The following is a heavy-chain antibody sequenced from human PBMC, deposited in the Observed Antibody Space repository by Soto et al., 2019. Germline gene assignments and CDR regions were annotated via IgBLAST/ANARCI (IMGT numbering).Heavy chain of an antibody. J-gene: IGHJ4*02. CDR2: IKSKTEGGTP. CDR1: ELTLSNAW. CDR3: TNLMRGWSYSPC. D-gene: IGHD3-10*01. V-gene: IGHV3-15*01. Sequence: EVQLVESGGGLVKPGGSLRLSCVASELTLSNAWMSWVRQAPGKGLEWVGRIKSKTEGGTPDYAAPVKGRFTLSSDDSKDTIYPQMNGLITEERAVYYCTNLMRGWSYSPCWRQASRVTVSP.